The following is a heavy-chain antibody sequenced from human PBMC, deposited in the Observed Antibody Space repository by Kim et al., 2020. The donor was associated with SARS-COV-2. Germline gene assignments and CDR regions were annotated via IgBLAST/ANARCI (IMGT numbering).Heavy chain of an antibody. CDR2: IWYDGSNK. J-gene: IGHJ6*02. Sequence: GGSLRLSCAASGFTFSSYGMHWVRQAPGKGLEWVAVIWYDGSNKYYADSVKGRFTISRDNSKNTLYLQMNSLRAEDTAVYYCAKDLQGEFYYYYGMDVWGQGTTVTVSS. D-gene: IGHD3-16*01. CDR3: AKDLQGEFYYYYGMDV. V-gene: IGHV3-33*06. CDR1: GFTFSSYG.